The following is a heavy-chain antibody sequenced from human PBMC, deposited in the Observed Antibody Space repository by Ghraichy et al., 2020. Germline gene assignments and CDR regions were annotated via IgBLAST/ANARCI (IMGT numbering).Heavy chain of an antibody. CDR3: VRAPSGGSWFDP. Sequence: ASVKVSCKSSGYSFTTYDINWVRQAPGQGLEWMGWMNPNSGNTGSAAKFQGRLTMTRLTSISTAYMELTDLRSDDTAVYYCVRAPSGGSWFDPWGQGTLVTVSS. CDR2: MNPNSGNT. J-gene: IGHJ5*02. D-gene: IGHD2-15*01. CDR1: GYSFTTYD. V-gene: IGHV1-8*01.